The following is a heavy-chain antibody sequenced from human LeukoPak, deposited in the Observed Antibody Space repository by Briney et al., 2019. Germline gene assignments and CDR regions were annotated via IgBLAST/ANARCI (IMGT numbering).Heavy chain of an antibody. CDR3: ARADRFGELYYFDY. D-gene: IGHD3-10*01. CDR1: GFTFSSYE. J-gene: IGHJ4*02. CDR2: ISSSGSTI. V-gene: IGHV3-48*03. Sequence: GGSLRLSCAASGFTFSSYEMNWVRQAPGKGLEWVSYISSSGSTIYYADSVKGRFTISRDNAKNSLYLQMNSLRAEDTAVYYCARADRFGELYYFDYWGQGTLVTVSS.